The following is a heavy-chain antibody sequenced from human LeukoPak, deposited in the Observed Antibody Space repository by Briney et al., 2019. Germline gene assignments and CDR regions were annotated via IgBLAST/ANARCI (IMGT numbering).Heavy chain of an antibody. CDR1: GGSISSGGYY. V-gene: IGHV4-31*03. CDR2: IYYSGST. D-gene: IGHD6-13*01. Sequence: SETLSLTCTVSGGSISSGGYYWSWIRQHPGKGLEWIGYIYYSGSTYYNPSLKSRVTISADTSKNQFALKLSSVTAADTAVYFCARARSAAGNFDFWGQGTLVTVSS. J-gene: IGHJ4*02. CDR3: ARARSAAGNFDF.